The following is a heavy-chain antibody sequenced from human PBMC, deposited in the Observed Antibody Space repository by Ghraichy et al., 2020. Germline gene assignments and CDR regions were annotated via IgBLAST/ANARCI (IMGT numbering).Heavy chain of an antibody. CDR3: ARKKISIGLGIAAAGKFDP. D-gene: IGHD6-13*01. Sequence: SETLSLTCAVSGGSISSGGYSWSWIRQPPGKGLEWIGYIYHSGSTYYNPSLKSRVTISVDRSKNQFSLKLSSVTAADTAVYYCARKKISIGLGIAAAGKFDPWGQGTLVTVSS. CDR1: GGSISSGGYS. J-gene: IGHJ5*02. CDR2: IYHSGST. V-gene: IGHV4-30-2*01.